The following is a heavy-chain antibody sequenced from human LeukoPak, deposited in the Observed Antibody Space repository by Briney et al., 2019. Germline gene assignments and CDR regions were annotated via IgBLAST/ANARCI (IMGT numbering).Heavy chain of an antibody. CDR2: IYYSGST. J-gene: IGHJ4*02. CDR1: GGSISSYY. Sequence: KSSETLSLTCTVSGGSISSYYWSWIRQPPGKGLEWIGYIYYSGSTYYNPSLKSRVTISVDTSKNQFSLKLSSVTAADTAVYYCARRGLQTYYDFWSGSDSDYWGQGTLVTVSS. V-gene: IGHV4-30-4*08. D-gene: IGHD3-3*01. CDR3: ARRGLQTYYDFWSGSDSDY.